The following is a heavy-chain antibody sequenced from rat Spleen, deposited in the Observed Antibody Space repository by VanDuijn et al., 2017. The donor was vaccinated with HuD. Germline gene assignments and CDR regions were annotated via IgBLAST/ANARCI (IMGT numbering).Heavy chain of an antibody. CDR3: ARWKYTTDWFAF. J-gene: IGHJ3*01. D-gene: IGHD1-6*01. V-gene: IGHV2-16*01. CDR2: VWGGGSL. Sequence: QVQLKESGPGLVQPSQTLSLTCTVSGFSLTNYGVTWVRQPPGKGLEWIGEVWGGGSLHYSPALKSRLSISRDTSKSQVFLKMNSLQTEDTAMYFCARWKYTTDWFAFWGQGSLVTVSS. CDR1: GFSLTNYG.